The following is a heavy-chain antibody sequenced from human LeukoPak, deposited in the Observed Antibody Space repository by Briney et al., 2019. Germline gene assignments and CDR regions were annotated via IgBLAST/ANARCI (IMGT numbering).Heavy chain of an antibody. D-gene: IGHD3/OR15-3a*01. J-gene: IGHJ4*02. Sequence: SETLSLTCTVSGDSIRSSSYCWGWIRQPPGKGLEWIGSIYESGSTDYNPSLKSQVSISIDTSKNQFSLRLTSVTAADTAVYYCARQTGSGLFILPGGQGTLVTVSS. V-gene: IGHV4-39*01. CDR2: IYESGST. CDR3: ARQTGSGLFILP. CDR1: GDSIRSSSYC.